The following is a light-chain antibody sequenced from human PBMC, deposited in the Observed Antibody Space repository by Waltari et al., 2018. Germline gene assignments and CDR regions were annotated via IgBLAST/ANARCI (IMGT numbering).Light chain of an antibody. Sequence: DIQMTQSPSTLSASVGDRVTITCRASQSISTWLAWYQQKPGKAPKVLIYDASSLTSGVPSRFSGSGSGTEFALTISSLQPDDFATYYCQQYNSYSPCTFGQGTKLEIK. CDR1: QSISTW. CDR3: QQYNSYSPCT. J-gene: IGKJ2*02. V-gene: IGKV1-5*01. CDR2: DAS.